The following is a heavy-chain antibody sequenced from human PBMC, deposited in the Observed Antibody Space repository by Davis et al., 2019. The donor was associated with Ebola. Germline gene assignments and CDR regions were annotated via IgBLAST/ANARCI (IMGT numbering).Heavy chain of an antibody. CDR1: GGSLRGNY. J-gene: IGHJ4*02. Sequence: PSETLSLTSAVYGGSLRGNYWSWIRQSPGKGLEWVAGISYDGSNEYYGDSVKGRFTISRDNSKNTLTLQVDSLRAKDTAVYYCAKDAWSDQDYNDNYFDHWGQGALVTVSS. V-gene: IGHV3-30*18. CDR2: ISYDGSNE. CDR3: AKDAWSDQDYNDNYFDH. D-gene: IGHD3-16*01.